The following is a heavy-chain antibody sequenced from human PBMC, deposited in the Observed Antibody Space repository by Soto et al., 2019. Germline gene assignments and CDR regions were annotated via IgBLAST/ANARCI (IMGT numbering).Heavy chain of an antibody. V-gene: IGHV3-30*18. J-gene: IGHJ6*02. D-gene: IGHD3-3*01. CDR1: GFTFSSYG. CDR2: ISYDGSNK. Sequence: GGSLRLSCAASGFTFSSYGMHWVRQAPGKGLEWVAVISYDGSNKYYADSVKGRFTISRDNSKNTLYLQMNSLRAEDTAVYYCAKDMGGFWSGILYYYYGMDVWGQGTTVTVSS. CDR3: AKDMGGFWSGILYYYYGMDV.